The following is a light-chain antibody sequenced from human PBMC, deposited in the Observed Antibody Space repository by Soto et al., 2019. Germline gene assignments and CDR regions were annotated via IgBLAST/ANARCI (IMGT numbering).Light chain of an antibody. CDR1: QSVSSN. CDR3: QQYSKWPPIT. V-gene: IGKV3-15*01. J-gene: IGKJ5*01. Sequence: EIVMTQSPATLSVSPGERATLSCRASQSVSSNLAWYQQKPGQAPRLLIYSTSTRATGIPARFSGSGSETEFTLTISSLQSEDFAVYYCQQYSKWPPITFGQGTRLEI. CDR2: STS.